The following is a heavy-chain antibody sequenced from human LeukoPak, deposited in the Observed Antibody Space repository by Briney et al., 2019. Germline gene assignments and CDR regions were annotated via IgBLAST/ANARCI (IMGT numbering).Heavy chain of an antibody. Sequence: SETLSLTCSVSGSSISGYYWSWIRQSPGKGLEWIGCSYHNGDAYYSPSLKSRLTISVDMSMNLFSLNLKSVTAADTAVYYCARVSYLTSSSGNYVFDFWGQGTLVSVSS. J-gene: IGHJ4*02. CDR3: ARVSYLTSSSGNYVFDF. D-gene: IGHD3-10*01. CDR1: GSSISGYY. V-gene: IGHV4-59*01. CDR2: SYHNGDA.